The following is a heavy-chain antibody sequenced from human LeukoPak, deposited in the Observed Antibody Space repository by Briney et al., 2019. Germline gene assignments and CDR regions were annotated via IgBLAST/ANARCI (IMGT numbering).Heavy chain of an antibody. V-gene: IGHV3-15*01. CDR1: GFTFSNAW. D-gene: IGHD2-21*02. J-gene: IGHJ3*02. Sequence: PGGSLRLSCAASGFTFSNAWMSWVRQAPGKGLEWVGRIKRKTDGGTTDYAAPVKGRFTISRDDSKNMLYLQMNSLKNEDTAVYYCTTDSVTARRDDAFDIWGQETVTVSS. CDR3: TTDSVTARRDDAFDI. CDR2: IKRKTDGGTT.